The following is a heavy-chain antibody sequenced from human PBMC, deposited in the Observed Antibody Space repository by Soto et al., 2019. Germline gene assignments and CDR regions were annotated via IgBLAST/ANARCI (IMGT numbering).Heavy chain of an antibody. J-gene: IGHJ5*02. CDR3: ARGRYYYGSGSYYIPRWFDP. CDR1: GGSFSGYY. CDR2: INHSGST. Sequence: NPSETLSLTCAVYGGSFSGYYWSWIRQPPGKGLEWIGEINHSGSTNYNPSLKSRVTISVDTSKNQFSLKLSSVTAADTAVYYCARGRYYYGSGSYYIPRWFDPWGQGTLVTVS. V-gene: IGHV4-34*01. D-gene: IGHD3-10*01.